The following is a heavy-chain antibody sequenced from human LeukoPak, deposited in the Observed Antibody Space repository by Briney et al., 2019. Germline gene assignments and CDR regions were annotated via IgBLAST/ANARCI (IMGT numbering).Heavy chain of an antibody. CDR3: ARQGDTGSWYFDY. CDR1: GFTFTYYA. Sequence: QTGGSLRLSCAVSGFTFTYYAMHGVRQAPGKGLEWVAVISHDGSNQQYADSVKGQVTISRDNSKSTLYLQMASLRAGDTAVYYCARQGDTGSWYFDYWGQGTLVTVSS. D-gene: IGHD2-21*02. V-gene: IGHV3-30-3*01. J-gene: IGHJ4*02. CDR2: ISHDGSNQ.